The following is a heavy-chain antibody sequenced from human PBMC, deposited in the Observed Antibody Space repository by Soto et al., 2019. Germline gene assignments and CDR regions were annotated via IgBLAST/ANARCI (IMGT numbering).Heavy chain of an antibody. CDR2: ISSSSSYI. CDR3: ARGGGEGDIVVVVVHYYYYYMDV. Sequence: GGSLRLSCAASGFTFSSYSMNWVRQAPGKGLEWVSSISSSSSYIYYADSVKGRFTISRDNAKNSLYLQMNSLRAEDTAVYYCARGGGEGDIVVVVVHYYYYYMDVWGKGTTVTVSS. J-gene: IGHJ6*03. V-gene: IGHV3-21*01. CDR1: GFTFSSYS. D-gene: IGHD2-15*01.